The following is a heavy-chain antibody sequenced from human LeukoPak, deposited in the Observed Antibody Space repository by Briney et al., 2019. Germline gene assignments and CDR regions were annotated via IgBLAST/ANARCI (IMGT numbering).Heavy chain of an antibody. J-gene: IGHJ5*02. Sequence: ASVKVSCKASGGTFSSYAISWVRQAPGQGLEWMGRIIPIFGTANYAQKLQGRVTMTTDTSTSTAYMELRSLRSDDTAVYYCARDSSSWNRVPSHWFDPWGQGTLVTVSS. CDR1: GGTFSSYA. D-gene: IGHD6-13*01. V-gene: IGHV1-69*05. CDR2: IIPIFGTA. CDR3: ARDSSSWNRVPSHWFDP.